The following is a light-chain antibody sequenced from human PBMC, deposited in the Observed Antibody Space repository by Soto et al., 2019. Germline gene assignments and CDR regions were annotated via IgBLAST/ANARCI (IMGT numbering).Light chain of an antibody. V-gene: IGKV3-15*01. CDR1: QRVSSN. Sequence: EIVMTQSPATLSVSPGERATLYCRASQRVSSNLAWYQQKPGQAPRLLIYGASTRATGIPVRFSGSGSGTEFTLTISSLQSEDFAVYYCQQYSNWPVTFGQGTKVEIK. CDR3: QQYSNWPVT. CDR2: GAS. J-gene: IGKJ1*01.